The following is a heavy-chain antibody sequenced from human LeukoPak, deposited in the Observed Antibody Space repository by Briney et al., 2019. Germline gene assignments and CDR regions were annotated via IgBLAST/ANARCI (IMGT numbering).Heavy chain of an antibody. Sequence: SQAVPLTCPGCGGSISRGGYPGSWPPQPPGEAVEWIGYISHSGSTYYNPSLKSRVTISVDTTKIQFSLMLSSVTAAGTAVYYCARGRRITMVRGVRGGLDVWGKGTTVTVSS. CDR2: ISHSGST. CDR1: GGSISRGGYP. D-gene: IGHD3-10*01. CDR3: ARGRRITMVRGVRGGLDV. J-gene: IGHJ6*04. V-gene: IGHV4-30-2*01.